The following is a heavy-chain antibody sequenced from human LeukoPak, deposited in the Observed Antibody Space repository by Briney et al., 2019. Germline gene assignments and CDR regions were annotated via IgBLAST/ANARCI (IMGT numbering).Heavy chain of an antibody. CDR1: GFTFSSYE. Sequence: PGGSLRHSCAASGFTFSSYEMNWVRQAPGKGLEWVSYISSSGSTIYYADSVKGRFTISRDNAKNSLYLQMNSLRAEDTAVYYCAKQANWGWGSAFDIWGQGTMVTVSS. J-gene: IGHJ3*02. V-gene: IGHV3-48*03. D-gene: IGHD7-27*01. CDR2: ISSSGSTI. CDR3: AKQANWGWGSAFDI.